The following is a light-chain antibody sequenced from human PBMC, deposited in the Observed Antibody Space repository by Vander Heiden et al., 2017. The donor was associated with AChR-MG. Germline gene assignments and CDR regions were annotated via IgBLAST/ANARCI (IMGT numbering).Light chain of an antibody. Sequence: QSALTQPASESGSPGQSITISCTGTSSDVGGYNYVSWYQQHPVKAPKPMIYDVSNRPSGVSNRFSGSKSGNSASPTIFGLQAEDEADYYCSSYTSSSVVVFGGGTKLTVL. CDR1: SSDVGGYNY. J-gene: IGLJ2*01. CDR2: DVS. CDR3: SSYTSSSVVV. V-gene: IGLV2-14*03.